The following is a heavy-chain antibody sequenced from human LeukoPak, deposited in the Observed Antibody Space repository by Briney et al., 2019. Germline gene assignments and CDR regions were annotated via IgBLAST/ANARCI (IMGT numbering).Heavy chain of an antibody. CDR2: IYYSGST. Sequence: PSETLSLTCTVSGGSISSSSYYWGWIRQPPGKGLEWIGSIYYSGSTYYNPSLKSRVTISVDTSKNQFSLKLSSVTAADTAVYYCARGRYCSSTSCSTHWFDPWGQGTLVTVSS. J-gene: IGHJ5*02. CDR3: ARGRYCSSTSCSTHWFDP. CDR1: GGSISSSSYY. D-gene: IGHD2-2*02. V-gene: IGHV4-39*07.